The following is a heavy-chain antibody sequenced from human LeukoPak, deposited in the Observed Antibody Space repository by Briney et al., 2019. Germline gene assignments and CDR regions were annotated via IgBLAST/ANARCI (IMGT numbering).Heavy chain of an antibody. CDR3: ARPRSPKQRYYFDY. CDR2: MNPNSGNT. V-gene: IGHV1-8*01. J-gene: IGHJ4*02. CDR1: GYTFTSYD. D-gene: IGHD1/OR15-1a*01. Sequence: ASVKVSCKASGYTFTSYDINWVRQATGQGLEWMGWMNPNSGNTGYAQKFQGRVTMTRNTSISTAYMELSSLRSEDTAAYYCARPRSPKQRYYFDYWGQGTLVTVSS.